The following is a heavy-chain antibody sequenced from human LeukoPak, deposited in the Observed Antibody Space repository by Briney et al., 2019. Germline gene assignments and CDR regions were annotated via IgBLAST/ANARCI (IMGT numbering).Heavy chain of an antibody. CDR3: AKGYGYSSSWTSNYYFYGLDV. D-gene: IGHD6-13*01. J-gene: IGHJ6*02. CDR1: GFTFSSYA. CDR2: ISGSGGST. Sequence: GGSLRLSCAASGFTFSSYAMSWVRQAPGKGLDWVSAISGSGGSTYYADSVKGRFTISRDNSKNTLYLQMNSLRAEDTAVYYCAKGYGYSSSWTSNYYFYGLDVWGQGTTVTVSS. V-gene: IGHV3-23*01.